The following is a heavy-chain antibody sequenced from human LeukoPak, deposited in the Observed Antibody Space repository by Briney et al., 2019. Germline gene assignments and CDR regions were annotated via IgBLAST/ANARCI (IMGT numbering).Heavy chain of an antibody. CDR2: IYYSRST. CDR3: ARGITMIAVVIHDWYFDL. D-gene: IGHD3-22*01. CDR1: GGSISSSSYY. V-gene: IGHV4-39*01. Sequence: SGTLSLTCTVSGGSISSSSYYWGWIRQPPGKGLEWIGSIYYSRSTSYNPSLKSRVTISVDTSKNQFSLKLSSVTAADTAVYYCARGITMIAVVIHDWYFDLWGRGTLVTVSS. J-gene: IGHJ2*01.